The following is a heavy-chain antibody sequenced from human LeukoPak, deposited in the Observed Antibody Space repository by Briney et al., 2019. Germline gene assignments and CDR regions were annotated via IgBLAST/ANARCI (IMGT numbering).Heavy chain of an antibody. CDR1: GGSFSGYY. CDR3: ARGPRYSKTCWFDP. CDR2: INHSGST. D-gene: IGHD2-15*01. Sequence: PSETLSLTCAVYGGSFSGYYWSWIRQPPGKGLEWIGEINHSGSTNYNPSLKSRVTISVDTSKNQFSLKLSSVTAADTAVYYCARGPRYSKTCWFDPWGQGTLVTVSS. J-gene: IGHJ5*02. V-gene: IGHV4-34*01.